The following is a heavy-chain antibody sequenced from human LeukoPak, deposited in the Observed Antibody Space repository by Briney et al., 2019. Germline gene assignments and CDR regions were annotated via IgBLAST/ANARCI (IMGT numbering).Heavy chain of an antibody. D-gene: IGHD2-21*02. CDR1: GYTFTGYY. CDR3: ARGSKGVVTAIPDAFDI. CDR2: INPNSGGT. J-gene: IGHJ3*02. V-gene: IGHV1-2*02. Sequence: GASVKVSCKASGYTFTGYYMHWVRQAPGQGLEWMGWINPNSGGTNYAQKFQGRVTMTRDTSISTAYMELSRLRSDDTAVYYCARGSKGVVTAIPDAFDIWGQGTMVTVSS.